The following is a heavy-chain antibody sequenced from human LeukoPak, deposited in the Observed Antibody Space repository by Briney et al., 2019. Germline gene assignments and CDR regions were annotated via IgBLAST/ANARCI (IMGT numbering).Heavy chain of an antibody. J-gene: IGHJ4*02. V-gene: IGHV3-21*01. D-gene: IGHD1-26*01. CDR1: GFTFSSYS. Sequence: GGSLRLSCAASGFTFSSYSMNWVRQAPGKGLEGVSSISSSSSYIYYADSVKGRFTISRDNAKNSLYLQMNSLRAEDTAVYYCARELYSGREEFDYWGQGTLVTVSS. CDR3: ARELYSGREEFDY. CDR2: ISSSSSYI.